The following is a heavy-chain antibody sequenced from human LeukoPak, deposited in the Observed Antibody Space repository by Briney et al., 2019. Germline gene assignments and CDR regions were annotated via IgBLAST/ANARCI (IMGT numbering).Heavy chain of an antibody. CDR3: ARNANYYDSSSDFDY. CDR2: ISSSSSTI. J-gene: IGHJ4*02. CDR1: GLPFSSYS. D-gene: IGHD3-22*01. Sequence: GGSLRLSCAASGLPFSSYSMSWVRQAPGKGLEWVSYISSSSSTIYYADSVKGRFTISGDNDKNSLYLQMNSLRAEDTAVYYCARNANYYDSSSDFDYWGQGTLVTVSS. V-gene: IGHV3-48*01.